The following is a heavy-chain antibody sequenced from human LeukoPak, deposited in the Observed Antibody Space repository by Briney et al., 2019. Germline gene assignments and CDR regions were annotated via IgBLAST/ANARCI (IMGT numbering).Heavy chain of an antibody. CDR2: IKQDESEK. CDR1: GFTFDDYG. D-gene: IGHD6-19*01. CDR3: ARDGRSGWHFDY. V-gene: IGHV3-7*01. Sequence: GGSLRLSCAASGFTFDDYGMSWVRQAPGKGLEWVANIKQDESEKYFVDSLRGRSTISRDNAKNSLYLQINSLRAEDTAVYYCARDGRSGWHFDYWGQGTLVTVSS. J-gene: IGHJ4*02.